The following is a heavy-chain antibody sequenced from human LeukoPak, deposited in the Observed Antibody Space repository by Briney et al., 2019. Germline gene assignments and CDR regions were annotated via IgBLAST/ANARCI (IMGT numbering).Heavy chain of an antibody. Sequence: SETLSLTRTVSGGSISSSSYYWGWIRQPPGKGLEWIGSIYYSGSTYYNPSLKSRVTISVDTSKNQFSLKLSSVTAADTAVYYCARRRQWVGPFDYWGQGTLVTVSS. CDR1: GGSISSSSYY. CDR2: IYYSGST. CDR3: ARRRQWVGPFDY. D-gene: IGHD1-26*01. V-gene: IGHV4-39*01. J-gene: IGHJ4*02.